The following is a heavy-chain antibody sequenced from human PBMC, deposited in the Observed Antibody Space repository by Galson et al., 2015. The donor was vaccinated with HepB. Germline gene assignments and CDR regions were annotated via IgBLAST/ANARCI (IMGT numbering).Heavy chain of an antibody. J-gene: IGHJ3*02. V-gene: IGHV1-24*01. Sequence: SVTVSCKVSGSTLTELSIHWVRQAPEIGLEWMGTFDSEDGEPIYAEKLQDRVTMTEDTSTDTAYLELSSLRSEDTAIYYCATGENEVGLHAFDIWGQGTVVTVSS. CDR3: ATGENEVGLHAFDI. CDR2: FDSEDGEP. D-gene: IGHD3-16*01. CDR1: GSTLTELS.